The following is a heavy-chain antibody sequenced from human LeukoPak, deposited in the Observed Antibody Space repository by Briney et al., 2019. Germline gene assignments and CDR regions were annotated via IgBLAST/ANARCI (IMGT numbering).Heavy chain of an antibody. D-gene: IGHD1-26*01. J-gene: IGHJ4*02. V-gene: IGHV3-30*18. CDR2: LSHAETTQ. CDR3: AKALWASDGVEAFDF. Sequence: PGESLRLSCEVSGFTFTSYGMHWVRQAPGKGPEWVAWLSHAETTQHYADSVKGRFTISRDSSKNMLFLQMNNLRHEDTATYYCAKALWASDGVEAFDFWGQGTLVTVSS. CDR1: GFTFTSYG.